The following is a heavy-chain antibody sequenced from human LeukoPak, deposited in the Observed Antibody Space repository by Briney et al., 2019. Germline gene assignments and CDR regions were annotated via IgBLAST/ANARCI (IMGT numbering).Heavy chain of an antibody. Sequence: GGSLRLSCAASGFTFSAYSINWVRQAPEKGLEWVSSIDSSSGYIYYADSMKGRFTVSRDNAQNSMYLQMNSLRADDTAVYYCTRGHSGSYQRTDAFDIWGQGTMVTVSS. CDR2: IDSSSGYI. CDR1: GFTFSAYS. D-gene: IGHD1-26*01. J-gene: IGHJ3*02. CDR3: TRGHSGSYQRTDAFDI. V-gene: IGHV3-21*01.